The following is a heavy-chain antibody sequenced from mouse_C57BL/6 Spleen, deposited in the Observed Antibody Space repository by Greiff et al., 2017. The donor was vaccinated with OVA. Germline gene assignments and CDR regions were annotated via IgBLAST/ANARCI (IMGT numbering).Heavy chain of an antibody. CDR1: GYTFTSYW. V-gene: IGHV1-52*01. D-gene: IGHD1-1*01. Sequence: QVQLQPSGAELVRPGSSVKLSCKASGYTFTSYWMHWVKQRPIQGLEWICNIAPSDSETHSHQKFKDKATLTVDKSSSTAYMQLSSLTSEDSAVYYCARDYGSSFAWFAYWGQGTLVTVSA. CDR2: IAPSDSET. CDR3: ARDYGSSFAWFAY. J-gene: IGHJ3*01.